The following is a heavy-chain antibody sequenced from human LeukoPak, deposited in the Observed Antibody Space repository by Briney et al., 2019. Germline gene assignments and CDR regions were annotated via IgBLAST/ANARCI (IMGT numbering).Heavy chain of an antibody. V-gene: IGHV3-7*01. CDR2: IKQDGSEK. D-gene: IGHD6-13*01. Sequence: GGSLRLSCAASGFTFSSYWMSWVRQAPGKGLEWVANIKQDGSEKYYVDSVKGRFTISRDNAKNSLYLQMNSLRAEDTAVYYCARVPPDSSSRYYRAFRDYYYMDVWGKGTTVTVSS. J-gene: IGHJ6*03. CDR3: ARVPPDSSSRYYRAFRDYYYMDV. CDR1: GFTFSSYW.